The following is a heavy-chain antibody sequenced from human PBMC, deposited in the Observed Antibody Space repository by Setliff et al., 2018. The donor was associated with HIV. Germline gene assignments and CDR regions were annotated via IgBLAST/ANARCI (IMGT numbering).Heavy chain of an antibody. CDR1: GFTFSSYW. CDR2: IKQDGSEK. Sequence: GGSLRLSCAASGFTFSSYWMSWVRQAPGKGLEWVANIKQDGSEKYYVDSVKGRFTISRDNAKNSLYLQMNSLRAEDTAVYYCARGFGYAQRPPLYYFDYWGQGTLVTVSS. J-gene: IGHJ4*02. D-gene: IGHD2-2*01. CDR3: ARGFGYAQRPPLYYFDY. V-gene: IGHV3-7*01.